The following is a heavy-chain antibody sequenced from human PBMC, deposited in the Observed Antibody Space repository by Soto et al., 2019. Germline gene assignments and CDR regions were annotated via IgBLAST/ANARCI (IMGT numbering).Heavy chain of an antibody. J-gene: IGHJ6*02. D-gene: IGHD1-1*01. CDR1: GFSLSTSGMC. CDR2: IDWDDDK. Sequence: GPTLVNPTQTLTLTCTFSGFSLSTSGMCVSWIRQPPGKALEWLALIDWDDDKYYSTSLKTRLTISKDTSKNQVVLTMTDMDPVDTATYYCARIQRYLAGHYYYYYGMDVWAQGTTDTVS. CDR3: ARIQRYLAGHYYYYYGMDV. V-gene: IGHV2-70*01.